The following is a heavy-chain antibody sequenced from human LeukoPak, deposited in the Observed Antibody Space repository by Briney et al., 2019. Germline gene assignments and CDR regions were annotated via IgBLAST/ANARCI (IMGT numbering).Heavy chain of an antibody. D-gene: IGHD6-13*01. CDR1: GFTFSSSG. CDR2: IRSDGSNK. Sequence: GGSLRLSCAASGFTFSSSGMHWVRQAPGKGLEWVALIRSDGSNKYYADSVKGRFTVSRDNSKDTLYLQMNSLRPDDTAVYYCAKDMPSSSWYLGYWGQGTLVTVSS. V-gene: IGHV3-30*02. J-gene: IGHJ4*02. CDR3: AKDMPSSSWYLGY.